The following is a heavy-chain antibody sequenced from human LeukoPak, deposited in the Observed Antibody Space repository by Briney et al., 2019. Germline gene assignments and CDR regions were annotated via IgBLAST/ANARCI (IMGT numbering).Heavy chain of an antibody. CDR3: ARDPYYYGS. V-gene: IGHV3-30-3*01. D-gene: IGHD3-10*01. CDR2: ISYDGSNK. Sequence: PGRSLRLSCAASGFTFSSYAMHWVRQAPGKGLEWVAVISYDGSNKYYADSVKGRFTISRDNSKNTLYLQMNSLRAEDTAVYYCARDPYYYGSGGQGTLVTVSS. CDR1: GFTFSSYA. J-gene: IGHJ4*02.